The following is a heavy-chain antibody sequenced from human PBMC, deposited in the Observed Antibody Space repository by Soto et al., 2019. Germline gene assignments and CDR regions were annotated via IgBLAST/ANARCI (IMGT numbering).Heavy chain of an antibody. CDR1: RFMFNRYA. D-gene: IGHD5-12*01. CDR2: ISGSGGST. Sequence: GGSLRLSCAASRFMFNRYAMSWVRQAPGKGLEWVSGISGSGGSTWYADSVKGRFTISRDNSKNMVYLQINSMRVEDTAQYFCVKEWTPRRAFDSWGQGTPVTVSS. J-gene: IGHJ4*02. CDR3: VKEWTPRRAFDS. V-gene: IGHV3-23*01.